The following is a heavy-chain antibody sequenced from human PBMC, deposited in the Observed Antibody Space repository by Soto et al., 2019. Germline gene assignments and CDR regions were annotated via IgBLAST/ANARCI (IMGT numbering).Heavy chain of an antibody. CDR3: AKTFFSGSGSYRGWFDP. J-gene: IGHJ5*02. CDR1: GFMFSSYA. D-gene: IGHD3-10*01. CDR2: ISGSGDNT. Sequence: VQLLESGGGLVQFGGSLRLSCAASGFMFSSYAMTWVRQAPGKGLEWVSVISGSGDNTYYADSVKGRFTISRDGSKDTLYLQMNSLRADDTAVYYCAKTFFSGSGSYRGWFDPWGQGTQVTVSS. V-gene: IGHV3-23*01.